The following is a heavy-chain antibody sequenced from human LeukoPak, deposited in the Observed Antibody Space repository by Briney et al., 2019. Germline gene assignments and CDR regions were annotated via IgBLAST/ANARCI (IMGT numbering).Heavy chain of an antibody. D-gene: IGHD3-22*01. J-gene: IGHJ4*02. CDR1: GDTFTSYY. CDR2: INPNSGGT. CDR3: ARDVIVVGGVYFDY. Sequence: ASVKVSCKASGDTFTSYYMHWVRQAPGQGLEWMGWINPNSGGTNYAQKFQGRVTMTRDTSISTAYMELSRLRSDDTAVYYCARDVIVVGGVYFDYWGQGTLVTVSS. V-gene: IGHV1-2*02.